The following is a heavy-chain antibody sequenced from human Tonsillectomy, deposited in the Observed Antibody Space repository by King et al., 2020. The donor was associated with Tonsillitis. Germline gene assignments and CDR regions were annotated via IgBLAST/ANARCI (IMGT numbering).Heavy chain of an antibody. CDR2: IHHSGNA. V-gene: IGHV4-38-2*02. D-gene: IGHD5-24*01. CDR1: GYSMTSGYY. Sequence: QLQESGPGLVKPSETLSLTCDVSGYSMTSGYYWGWIRQSPGKGLEWIGSIHHSGNAYYSPSLKSRVTLSVDTSKNQFSLKLTSVTAADSALYYCVRDEISSTMTPETWFDPWGQGTRVTVSS. J-gene: IGHJ5*02. CDR3: VRDEISSTMTPETWFDP.